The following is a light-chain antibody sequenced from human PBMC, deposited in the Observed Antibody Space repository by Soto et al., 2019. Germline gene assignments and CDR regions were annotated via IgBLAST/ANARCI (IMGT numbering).Light chain of an antibody. V-gene: IGKV3-15*01. CDR2: GAS. J-gene: IGKJ1*01. Sequence: MTASSDPILLYPVRQPPLSCRASQSVAANYLAWYQQKRGQAPRLLIYGASSRATGIPDRFSGSGSGTEFTLTISSLHSEDFRVYYCHQYDLWWRFGQGSKVEIK. CDR1: QSVAANY. CDR3: HQYDLWWR.